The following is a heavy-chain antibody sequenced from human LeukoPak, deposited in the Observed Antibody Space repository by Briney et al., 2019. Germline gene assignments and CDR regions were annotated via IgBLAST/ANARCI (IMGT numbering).Heavy chain of an antibody. V-gene: IGHV1-2*02. J-gene: IGHJ6*03. CDR1: GYTFTRHY. Sequence: ASVKVSCKASGYTFTRHYMHWVRQAPGQGLEWMGWINPNSCATTYAQKFQGRVTMTRDTSNSTVYMELNRLRSDDTAVDYCARDGRFLEWLLGYSYYYYYMDVWGKGTTVTVSS. D-gene: IGHD3-3*01. CDR3: ARDGRFLEWLLGYSYYYYYMDV. CDR2: INPNSCAT.